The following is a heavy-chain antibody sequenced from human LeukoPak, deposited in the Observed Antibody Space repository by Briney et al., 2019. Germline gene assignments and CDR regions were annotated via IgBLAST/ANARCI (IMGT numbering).Heavy chain of an antibody. CDR2: IYSGGST. J-gene: IGHJ3*01. Sequence: PGGSLRLSCAASGFTVSSNYMSWVRQAPGKGLEWVSVIYSGGSTYYADSVKGRFTISRHNSKNTLYLQMNSLRDEDTAVYFCARDSVYAFDVWGQGTVVTISS. CDR1: GFTVSSNY. CDR3: ARDSVYAFDV. V-gene: IGHV3-53*01.